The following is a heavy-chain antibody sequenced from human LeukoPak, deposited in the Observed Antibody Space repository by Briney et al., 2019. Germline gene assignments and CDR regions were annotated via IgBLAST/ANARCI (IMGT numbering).Heavy chain of an antibody. CDR1: GFTFTSYS. V-gene: IGHV3-48*01. CDR3: ARDYYGDYVFDF. D-gene: IGHD4-17*01. CDR2: ISSSSNTI. Sequence: GGSLRLSCRASGFTFTSYSMNWVRQAPEKGLEWVSYISSSSNTIYYADSVKGRFTISRDNAKNSLYLQMNTLRAEDTAVYYCARDYYGDYVFDFWGQGTPVTVSS. J-gene: IGHJ4*02.